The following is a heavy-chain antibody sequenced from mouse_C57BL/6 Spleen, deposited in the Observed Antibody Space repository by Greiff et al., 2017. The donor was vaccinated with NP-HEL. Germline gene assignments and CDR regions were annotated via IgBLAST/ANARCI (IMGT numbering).Heavy chain of an antibody. Sequence: QVQLKQSGAELARPGASVKMSCKASGYTFTSYTMHWVKQRPGQGLEWIGYINPSSGYTKYNQKFKDKATLTADKSSSTAYMQLSSLTSEDSAVYYCARSEGWFAYWGQGTLVTVSA. J-gene: IGHJ3*01. CDR3: ARSEGWFAY. CDR2: INPSSGYT. CDR1: GYTFTSYT. V-gene: IGHV1-4*01.